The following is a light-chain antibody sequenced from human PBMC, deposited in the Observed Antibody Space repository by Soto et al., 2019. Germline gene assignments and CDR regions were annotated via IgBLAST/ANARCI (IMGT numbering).Light chain of an antibody. CDR2: SNN. Sequence: QSVLTQPPSASGTPGQRVTISCSGSSSNIGSNTVNWYQQLPGTAPTLIIYSNNQRPSGVPDRFSGSKSGTSASLAVNGLQSGDEADYYCAAWDDSLNGPLFGGGTKVTVL. CDR1: SSNIGSNT. J-gene: IGLJ3*02. V-gene: IGLV1-44*01. CDR3: AAWDDSLNGPL.